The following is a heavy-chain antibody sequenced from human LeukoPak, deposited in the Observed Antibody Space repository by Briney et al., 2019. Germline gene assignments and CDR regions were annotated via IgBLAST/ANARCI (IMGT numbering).Heavy chain of an antibody. D-gene: IGHD1-7*01. J-gene: IGHJ5*02. Sequence: PSETLSLTCTVSGGSISSYYWSWIRQPPGRGLEWIGYIYYSGSTNYNPSLKSRVTISVDTSKNQFSLKLSSVTAADTAVYYCARDRELELRENWFDPWGQGTLVTVSS. CDR3: ARDRELELRENWFDP. CDR1: GGSISSYY. CDR2: IYYSGST. V-gene: IGHV4-59*01.